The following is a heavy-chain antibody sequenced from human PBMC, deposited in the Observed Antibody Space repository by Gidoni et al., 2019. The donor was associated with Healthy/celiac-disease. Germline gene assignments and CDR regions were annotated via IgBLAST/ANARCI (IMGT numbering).Heavy chain of an antibody. CDR2: IKQDGSEK. CDR3: ARVKSSPYYDFWSGYYTYYYGMDV. D-gene: IGHD3-3*01. CDR1: GFTFSSYW. Sequence: EVQLVESGGGLVQPGGSLRLSCAAPGFTFSSYWMSWVRQAPGKGLEWVANIKQDGSEKYYVDSVKGRFTISRDNAKNSLYLQMNSLRAEDTAVYYCARVKSSPYYDFWSGYYTYYYGMDVWGQGTTVTVSS. V-gene: IGHV3-7*04. J-gene: IGHJ6*02.